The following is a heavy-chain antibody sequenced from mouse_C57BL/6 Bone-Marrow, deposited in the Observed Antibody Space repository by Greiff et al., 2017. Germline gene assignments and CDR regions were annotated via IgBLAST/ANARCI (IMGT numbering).Heavy chain of an antibody. V-gene: IGHV1-5*01. D-gene: IGHD2-3*01. J-gene: IGHJ3*01. CDR3: TSPYDGYYVPWFAY. Sequence: VKLQESGTVLARPGASVKMSCKTSGYTFTSYWMHWVKQRPGQGLEWIGALYPGNSDTSYNQKFKGKAKLTAVTSASTAYMELSSLTNEDSAVYYCTSPYDGYYVPWFAYWGQGTLVTVSA. CDR1: GYTFTSYW. CDR2: LYPGNSDT.